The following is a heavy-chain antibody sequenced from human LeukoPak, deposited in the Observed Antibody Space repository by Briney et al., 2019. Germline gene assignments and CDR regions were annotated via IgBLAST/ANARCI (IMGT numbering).Heavy chain of an antibody. V-gene: IGHV1-18*01. CDR2: ISVYNGNT. D-gene: IGHD3-10*01. J-gene: IGHJ4*02. CDR3: ARDNLWFGELMRLNDC. CDR1: GYTFTSYG. Sequence: ASVKVSCKASGYTFTSYGISWVRQAPGQGLEWMGWISVYNGNTHYAQKLQGRVTMTTDTSTSTAYMELRSLRSDDTAVYYCARDNLWFGELMRLNDCWGQGTLVTVSS.